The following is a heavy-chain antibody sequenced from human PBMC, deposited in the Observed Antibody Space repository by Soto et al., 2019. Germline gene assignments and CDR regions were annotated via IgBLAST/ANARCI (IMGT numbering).Heavy chain of an antibody. CDR3: AKIQDGAGLDY. J-gene: IGHJ4*02. V-gene: IGHV3-23*01. CDR1: GFTFSNYA. CDR2: LSGSGGTR. D-gene: IGHD1-26*01. Sequence: GGSLRLSCAASGFTFSNYAMSWVRQAPGKGLEWVSSLSGSGGTRYHADSVKGRFTISRDNSRNTVYLQMDSLRAEDTAVYYCAKIQDGAGLDYWGQGTLVTVSS.